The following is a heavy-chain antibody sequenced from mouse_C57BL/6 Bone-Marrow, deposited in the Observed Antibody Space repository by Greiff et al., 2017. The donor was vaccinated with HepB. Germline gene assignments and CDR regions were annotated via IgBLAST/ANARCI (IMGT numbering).Heavy chain of an antibody. J-gene: IGHJ1*03. V-gene: IGHV1-82*01. D-gene: IGHD4-1*01. CDR2: IYPGDGDT. Sequence: LQESGPELVKPGASVKISCKASGYAFSSSWMNWVKQRPGKGLEWIGQIYPGDGDTNYNGKFKGKATLTADKSSSTAYMQLSSLTSEDSAVYFCARELGRWYFDVWGTGTTVTVSS. CDR1: GYAFSSSW. CDR3: ARELGRWYFDV.